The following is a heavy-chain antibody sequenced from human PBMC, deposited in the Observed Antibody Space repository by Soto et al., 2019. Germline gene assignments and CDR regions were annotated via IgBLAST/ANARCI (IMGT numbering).Heavy chain of an antibody. CDR3: ARLGPHDYCCNHFDY. CDR1: GGTFTNYA. V-gene: IGHV1-69*01. CDR2: ISPIVGTT. Sequence: QVQLVQSGAEVKKPGSSVKVSCKASGGTFTNYAISWVRQAPGQGLEWMGGISPIVGTTHYAQKFQGRATITADESSSTAYMELTRLRSEDTAMYYCARLGPHDYCCNHFDYWGQGSMVTVSS. D-gene: IGHD4-17*01. J-gene: IGHJ4*02.